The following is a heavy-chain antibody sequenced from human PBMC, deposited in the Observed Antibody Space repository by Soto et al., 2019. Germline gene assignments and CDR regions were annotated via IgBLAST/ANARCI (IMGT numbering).Heavy chain of an antibody. CDR1: GGSISSYY. CDR3: ASLQGEPYDYFDY. V-gene: IGHV4-59*01. J-gene: IGHJ4*02. CDR2: IYYSGST. Sequence: SETLSLTCTVSGGSISSYYWSWIRQPPGKGLEWIGYIYYSGSTNYNPSLKSRVTISVDTSKNQFSLKLSSVTAADTAVYYCASLQGEPYDYFDYWGQGTLVTVS. D-gene: IGHD1-26*01.